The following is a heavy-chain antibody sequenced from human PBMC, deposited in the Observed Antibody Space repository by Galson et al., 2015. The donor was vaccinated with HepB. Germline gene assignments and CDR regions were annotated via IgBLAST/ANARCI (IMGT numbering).Heavy chain of an antibody. Sequence: SLRLSCAASGFTFSSYAMSWVRQAPGKGLEWVPAISGSGGSTYYADSVKGRFTISRDNSKNTLYLQMNSLRAEDTAVYYCARGNPPQFWGGYCSGGSCYEFDYWGQGTLVTVSS. V-gene: IGHV3-23*01. CDR2: ISGSGGST. CDR3: ARGNPPQFWGGYCSGGSCYEFDY. CDR1: GFTFSSYA. J-gene: IGHJ4*02. D-gene: IGHD2-15*01.